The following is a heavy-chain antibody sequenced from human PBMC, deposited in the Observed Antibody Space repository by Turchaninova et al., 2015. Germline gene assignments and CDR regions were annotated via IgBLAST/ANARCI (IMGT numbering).Heavy chain of an antibody. D-gene: IGHD1-7*01. CDR2: IYYSGSI. J-gene: IGHJ6*03. Sequence: QAQLQESGPGLVKPSETLSLTCTVSGGSISSYYWSWIRQPPGKGLEWIGSIYYSGSINYNPPLKRRVTISVDTSKNPFSLKLSSVTAADTAVYYCARLMELIGGSNYYYMDVWGKGTTVTVSS. CDR1: GGSISSYY. V-gene: IGHV4-59*08. CDR3: ARLMELIGGSNYYYMDV.